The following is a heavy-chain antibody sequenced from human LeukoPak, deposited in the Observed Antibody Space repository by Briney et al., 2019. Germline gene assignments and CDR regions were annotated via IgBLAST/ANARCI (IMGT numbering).Heavy chain of an antibody. D-gene: IGHD6-13*01. Sequence: SAAPALPCAVSGGSFRGYYWSWVRPPPGEGLGWVWENNHSGSTNYNPSLKSRVTISVDTSKNQFSLKLSSVTAADTAVYYCARGSGGIAAPLYYYGMDVWGQGTTVTVSS. CDR3: ARGSGGIAAPLYYYGMDV. J-gene: IGHJ6*02. V-gene: IGHV4-34*01. CDR1: GGSFRGYY. CDR2: NNHSGST.